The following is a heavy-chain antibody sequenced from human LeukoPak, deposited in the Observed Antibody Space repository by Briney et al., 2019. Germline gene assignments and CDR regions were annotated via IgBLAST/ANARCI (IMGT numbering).Heavy chain of an antibody. V-gene: IGHV4-59*01. Sequence: PSETLSLTCTVSGGSISNYYWSWIRQPPGKGLEWIGYIYYSGSTNYNPSLKSRVTMSVDTSKNQFSLKLSSVTAADTAVYYCARYDFNKFFDYWGQGTLVTVSS. D-gene: IGHD3-3*01. CDR2: IYYSGST. J-gene: IGHJ4*02. CDR3: ARYDFNKFFDY. CDR1: GGSISNYY.